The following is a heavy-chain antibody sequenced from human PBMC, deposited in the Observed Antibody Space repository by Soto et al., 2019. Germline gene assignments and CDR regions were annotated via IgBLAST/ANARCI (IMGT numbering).Heavy chain of an antibody. CDR1: GGTFSSYP. D-gene: IGHD3-22*01. V-gene: IGHV1-69*05. J-gene: IGHJ4*02. CDR3: ARRNTSGYLRYFDS. Sequence: GASVKVSCKASGGTFSSYPITWVRQAPGQGLEWMGGTFPIFDRGNYAQKFQGRLTITTDKSTNTAYMELSSLRSEDTAVYYCARRNTSGYLRYFDSWGQGTLVTVSS. CDR2: TFPIFDRG.